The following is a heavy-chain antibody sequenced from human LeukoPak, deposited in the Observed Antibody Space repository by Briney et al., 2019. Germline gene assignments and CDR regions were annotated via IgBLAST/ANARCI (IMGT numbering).Heavy chain of an antibody. Sequence: SETLSLTCTVSGGSTSSYYWSWIRQPPGKGLEWIGYIYYSGSTNYNPSLKSRVTISVDTSKNQFSLKLSSVTAADTAVYYCASYDYIGGNFDYWGQGTLVTVSS. V-gene: IGHV4-59*01. CDR1: GGSTSSYY. D-gene: IGHD5-12*01. CDR2: IYYSGST. CDR3: ASYDYIGGNFDY. J-gene: IGHJ4*02.